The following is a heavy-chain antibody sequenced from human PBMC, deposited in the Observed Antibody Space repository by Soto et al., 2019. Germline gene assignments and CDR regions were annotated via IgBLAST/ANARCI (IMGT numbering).Heavy chain of an antibody. CDR2: IKQDGSEK. Sequence: GGSLRLSCAASGFTFSSYWMSWVRQAPGKGLEWVANIKQDGSEKYYVDSVKGRFTISRDNAKNSLYLQMNSLRAEDTAVYYCARIGATYYDFWSGYNPTQYFDYWGQGTLVTVSS. J-gene: IGHJ4*02. V-gene: IGHV3-7*01. CDR1: GFTFSSYW. D-gene: IGHD3-3*01. CDR3: ARIGATYYDFWSGYNPTQYFDY.